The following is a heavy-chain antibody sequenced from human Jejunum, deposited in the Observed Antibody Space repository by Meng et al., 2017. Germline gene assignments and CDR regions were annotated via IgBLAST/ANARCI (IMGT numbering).Heavy chain of an antibody. CDR1: GFTFSYYT. D-gene: IGHD3-10*01. CDR2: IYATGSFI. Sequence: GESLKISCATSGFTFSYYTMNWVRQAPGKGLEWVSSIYATGSFIYYADSVKGRFSISRDTAKNSLYLQMNSLRAEDTAVYYCARERNTREFDFWGQGTLVTVSS. V-gene: IGHV3-21*01. J-gene: IGHJ4*02. CDR3: ARERNTREFDF.